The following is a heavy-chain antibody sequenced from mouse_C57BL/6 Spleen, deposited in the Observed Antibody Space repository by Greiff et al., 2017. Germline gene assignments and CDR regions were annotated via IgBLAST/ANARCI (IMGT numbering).Heavy chain of an antibody. CDR3: ARRRYYGSSYVPFAY. D-gene: IGHD1-1*01. Sequence: EVQLQQSGPELVKPGASVKISCKASGYTFTDYYMNWVKQSHGKSLEWIGDINPNNGGTSYNQKFKGKVTLTVDKSSSTAYMELRSLTSEDSAVYYCARRRYYGSSYVPFAYWGQGTLVTVSA. V-gene: IGHV1-26*01. CDR1: GYTFTDYY. CDR2: INPNNGGT. J-gene: IGHJ3*01.